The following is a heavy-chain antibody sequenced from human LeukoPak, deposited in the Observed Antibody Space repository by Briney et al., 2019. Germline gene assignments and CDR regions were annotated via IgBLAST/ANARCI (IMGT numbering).Heavy chain of an antibody. CDR2: ISSSSSYI. CDR3: AVKYYDILTGYQH. D-gene: IGHD3-9*01. CDR1: GFTFSSYS. V-gene: IGHV3-21*01. J-gene: IGHJ1*01. Sequence: GGSLRLSCAASGFTFSSYSMNWVRQAPGKGLEWVSSISSSSSYIYYADSVKGRFTISRDNAKNSLYLQMNSLRAEDTAVYYCAVKYYDILTGYQHWGQGTLVTVSS.